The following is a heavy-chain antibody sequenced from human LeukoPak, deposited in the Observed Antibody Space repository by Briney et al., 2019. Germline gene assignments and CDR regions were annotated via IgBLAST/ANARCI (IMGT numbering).Heavy chain of an antibody. V-gene: IGHV3-33*08. CDR3: ARETWPLYDFWSGPDY. CDR1: GFTVNSNY. CDR2: IWYDGSNK. J-gene: IGHJ4*02. Sequence: GESLRLSCAASGFTVNSNYMSWVRQAPGKGLEWVAVIWYDGSNKYYADSVKGRFTISRDNSKNTLYLQMNSLRAEDTAVYYCARETWPLYDFWSGPDYWGQGTLVTVSS. D-gene: IGHD3-3*01.